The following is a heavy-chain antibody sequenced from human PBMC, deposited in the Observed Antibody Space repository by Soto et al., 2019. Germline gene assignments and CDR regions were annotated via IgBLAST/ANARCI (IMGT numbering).Heavy chain of an antibody. Sequence: QLRLQESGPGLVKPSETLSLTCTVSGGSISSSSYYWGWIRQPPGKGLEWIGSIYYSGSTYYNPSLKSRVTISVDTSKNQFSLKLSSVTAADTAVYYCAGFYSSSSYYFDYWGQGTLVTVSS. V-gene: IGHV4-39*01. D-gene: IGHD6-6*01. J-gene: IGHJ4*02. CDR1: GGSISSSSYY. CDR2: IYYSGST. CDR3: AGFYSSSSYYFDY.